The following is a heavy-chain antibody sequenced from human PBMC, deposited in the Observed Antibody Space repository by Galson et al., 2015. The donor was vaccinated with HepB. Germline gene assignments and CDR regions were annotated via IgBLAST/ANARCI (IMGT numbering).Heavy chain of an antibody. V-gene: IGHV1-18*04. D-gene: IGHD3-10*01. J-gene: IGHJ1*01. Sequence: SVKVSCKASGYTFTSYGISYVRQAPGQELEWVGWINPYNGNTNYAQKFQGRVTMTTDTSTSTAYMELRSLRSDDTAVYYCARGPWFGELTGILVLQHWGQGTLVTVSS. CDR3: ARGPWFGELTGILVLQH. CDR2: INPYNGNT. CDR1: GYTFTSYG.